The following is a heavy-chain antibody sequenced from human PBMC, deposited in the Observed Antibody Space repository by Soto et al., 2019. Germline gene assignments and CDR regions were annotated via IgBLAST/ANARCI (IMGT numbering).Heavy chain of an antibody. CDR3: ARQGRDGYNYLGLDYYYYYGMDV. V-gene: IGHV4-39*01. Sequence: PSETLSLTCTVSGCSISSSSYYWGWIRQPPGKGQEWIGSIYYSGSTYYNPSLKSRVTISVDTSKNQFSLKLSSVTAADTAVYYCARQGRDGYNYLGLDYYYYYGMDVWGQGTTVTVSS. CDR1: GCSISSSSYY. CDR2: IYYSGST. J-gene: IGHJ6*02. D-gene: IGHD5-12*01.